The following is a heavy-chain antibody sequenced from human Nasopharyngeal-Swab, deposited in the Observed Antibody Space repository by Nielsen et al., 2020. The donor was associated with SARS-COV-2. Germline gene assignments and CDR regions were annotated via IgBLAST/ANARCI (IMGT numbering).Heavy chain of an antibody. J-gene: IGHJ4*02. CDR1: GITFSRSV. D-gene: IGHD2-2*01. Sequence: GESLKISCVGSGITFSRSVIQWVRQAPGKGLEWVAVLSIDGGNYAQYADSVKGRFSISRDTSENTLHLQLNSLRDEDTAVYYCVREGGTSGRAGYFDYWGQGILVTVSS. CDR3: VREGGTSGRAGYFDY. CDR2: LSIDGGNYA. V-gene: IGHV3-30-3*01.